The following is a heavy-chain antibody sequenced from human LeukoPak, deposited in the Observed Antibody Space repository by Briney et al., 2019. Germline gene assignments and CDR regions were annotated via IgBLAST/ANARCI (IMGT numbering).Heavy chain of an antibody. Sequence: SETLSLTCTVSGGSISNYYWSWIRQPPGKGLEWIGYIYYSGNTNYNPSLKSRVTISVDTSKNQFSLKLSSVTAADTAVYYCARLKRLVSWGGIGGPPLDYWGQGTLVTVSS. CDR2: IYYSGNT. D-gene: IGHD5/OR15-5a*01. CDR3: ARLKRLVSWGGIGGPPLDY. V-gene: IGHV4-59*12. J-gene: IGHJ4*02. CDR1: GGSISNYY.